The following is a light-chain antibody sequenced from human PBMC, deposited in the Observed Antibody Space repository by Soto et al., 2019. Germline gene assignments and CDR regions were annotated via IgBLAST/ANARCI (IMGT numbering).Light chain of an antibody. V-gene: IGKV3-20*01. CDR1: QTVSSY. CDR3: QQYGSSGT. CDR2: GAS. J-gene: IGKJ1*01. Sequence: EKGMTQSPGTPSLSPGERATPSRRTNQTVSSYLAWYQQKPGQAPRLLIYGASNRATGIPDRFSGSGSGTDFTLTISRLEPEDFAVYYCQQYGSSGTFGQGTKVDIK.